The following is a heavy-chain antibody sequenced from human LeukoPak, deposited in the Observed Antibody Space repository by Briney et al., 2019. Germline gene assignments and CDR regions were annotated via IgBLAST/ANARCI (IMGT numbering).Heavy chain of an antibody. V-gene: IGHV4-34*01. CDR2: IYYSGST. CDR1: GGSFSGYY. D-gene: IGHD2-2*01. CDR3: ARHMRYCSSTSCSARYAFDI. J-gene: IGHJ3*02. Sequence: PSETLSLTCAVYGGSFSGYYWSWIRQPPGKGLEWIGSIYYSGSTYYNPSLKSRATISVDTSKNQFSLKLSSVTAADTAVYYCARHMRYCSSTSCSARYAFDIWGQGTMVTVSS.